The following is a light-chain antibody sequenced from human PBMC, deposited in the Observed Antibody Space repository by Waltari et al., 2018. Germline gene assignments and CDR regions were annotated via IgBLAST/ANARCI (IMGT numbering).Light chain of an antibody. CDR3: QQGDKMPLT. J-gene: IGKJ4*01. V-gene: IGKV1-39*01. Sequence: DVQMAQSPSSLSASVGDRVTITCRASQPIDTYWHWYQQKPGKAPNLLIYAASNLQSGVPSRFSGSGSGTDFSLTITNLQPEDFATYYCQQGDKMPLTFGGGTKVDIK. CDR2: AAS. CDR1: QPIDTY.